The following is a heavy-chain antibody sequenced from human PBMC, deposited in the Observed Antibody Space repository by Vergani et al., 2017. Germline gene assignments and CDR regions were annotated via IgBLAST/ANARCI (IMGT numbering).Heavy chain of an antibody. CDR3: AKEKSEFWNSRMFGYYFDY. D-gene: IGHD1-7*01. CDR1: GFIFSTYA. Sequence: VQLLESGGDLVQPGGSLRLSCTASGFIFSTYAMSWVRQAPGKGLEWVAVISYDGSNKYYADSVKGRFTISRDNSKNTLYLQMNSLRAEDTAVYYCAKEKSEFWNSRMFGYYFDYWGQGTLVIVSS. V-gene: IGHV3-30*18. CDR2: ISYDGSNK. J-gene: IGHJ4*02.